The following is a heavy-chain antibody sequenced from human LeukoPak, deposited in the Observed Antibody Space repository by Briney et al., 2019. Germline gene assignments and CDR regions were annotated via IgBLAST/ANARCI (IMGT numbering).Heavy chain of an antibody. Sequence: PGGSLRLSCAASGFTFSNAWMSWVRQAPGKGLEWVGRIKSKTDGGTTDYAAPVKGRFTISRDDSKNTLYLQMNSLKTEDTAVYYCTTEHSIVGATTDFDYWGQGTLVTVSS. J-gene: IGHJ4*02. CDR3: TTEHSIVGATTDFDY. V-gene: IGHV3-15*01. CDR1: GFTFSNAW. D-gene: IGHD1-26*01. CDR2: IKSKTDGGTT.